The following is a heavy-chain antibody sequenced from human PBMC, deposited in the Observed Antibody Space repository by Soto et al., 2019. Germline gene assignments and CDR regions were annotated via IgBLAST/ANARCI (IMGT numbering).Heavy chain of an antibody. CDR1: GYSFTSYW. J-gene: IGHJ3*02. CDR3: ARQNDSSGDAFDI. V-gene: IGHV5-51*01. CDR2: IYPGDSDT. Sequence: GESLKISCKGSGYSFTSYWIGWVRQMPGKGLEWMGIIYPGDSDTRYSPSFQGQVTISADKSISTAYLQWSSLKASDTAMYYCARQNDSSGDAFDIWGQGTMVTVSS. D-gene: IGHD3-22*01.